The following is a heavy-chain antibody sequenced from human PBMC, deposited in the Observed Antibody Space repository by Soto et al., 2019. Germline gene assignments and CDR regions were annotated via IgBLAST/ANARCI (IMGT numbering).Heavy chain of an antibody. CDR2: IHHSGST. V-gene: IGHV4-34*01. CDR1: GGSFSDFF. J-gene: IGHJ3*02. Sequence: QVQLQQWGAGLLKPSETLSLTCAVYGGSFSDFFWRWIRQPPGRGLEWIGEIHHSGSTNYIPSLKSRVTISVDTSKNQFSLKLSSVTAAYTAVYYCALSPRGRTVNIWGQGTMVTISS. CDR3: ALSPRGRTVNI.